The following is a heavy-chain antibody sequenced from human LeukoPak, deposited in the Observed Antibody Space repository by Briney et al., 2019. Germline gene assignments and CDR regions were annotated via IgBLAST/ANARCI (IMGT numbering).Heavy chain of an antibody. CDR3: AREGVHCSSTSCYLTSFDY. J-gene: IGHJ4*02. Sequence: GGSLRLSCAASGFTVSSNYMSWVRQAPGKGLEWVSAISGSGGSTYYADSVKGRFTISRDNSKNTLYLQMNSLRAEDTAVYYCAREGVHCSSTSCYLTSFDYWGQGTLVTVSS. CDR1: GFTVSSNY. D-gene: IGHD2-2*01. V-gene: IGHV3-66*02. CDR2: ISGSGGST.